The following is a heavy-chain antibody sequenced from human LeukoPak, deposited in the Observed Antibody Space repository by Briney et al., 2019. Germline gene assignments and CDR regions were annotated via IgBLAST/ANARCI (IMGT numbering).Heavy chain of an antibody. J-gene: IGHJ4*02. CDR3: ARDSSSGWLFDY. CDR1: GFTVSSNY. CDR2: IYSGGST. D-gene: IGHD6-19*01. Sequence: GGSLRLSCEASGFTVSSNYMSWVRQAPGKGLEWVSVIYSGGSTYYADSVKGRFTISRDNSKNTLYLQMNSLRAEDTAVYYCARDSSSGWLFDYWGQGTLVTVSS. V-gene: IGHV3-53*01.